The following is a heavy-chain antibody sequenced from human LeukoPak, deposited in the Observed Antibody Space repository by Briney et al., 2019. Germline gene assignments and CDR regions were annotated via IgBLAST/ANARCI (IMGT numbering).Heavy chain of an antibody. V-gene: IGHV1-24*01. Sequence: GASVKVSCKVSGYTFTDLSMHWVRQAPGKGLEWMGGFDPEDGETIYAQKFQGRVTMTEDTSTDTAYMELSSLRSQDTAVYYCATSPYAGASRYFDYWGQGTLVTVSS. CDR2: FDPEDGET. CDR1: GYTFTDLS. D-gene: IGHD2-2*01. J-gene: IGHJ4*02. CDR3: ATSPYAGASRYFDY.